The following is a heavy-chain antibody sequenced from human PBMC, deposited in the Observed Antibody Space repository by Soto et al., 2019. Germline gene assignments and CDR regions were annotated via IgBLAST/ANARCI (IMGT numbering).Heavy chain of an antibody. CDR1: GYTFTDYT. V-gene: IGHV1-3*01. D-gene: IGHD2-2*01. Sequence: QVQLVQSGAEVKKPGASVKVSCKASGYTFTDYTMHWVRQAPGHRLAWMGWINAVNGNTKYSQKFQGRVTITRDTSASTAYMELSSLRSEDTAAYYCARDLGYCSSTSCYDYYYYYMDVWGKVPTVTASS. CDR2: INAVNGNT. CDR3: ARDLGYCSSTSCYDYYYYYMDV. J-gene: IGHJ6*03.